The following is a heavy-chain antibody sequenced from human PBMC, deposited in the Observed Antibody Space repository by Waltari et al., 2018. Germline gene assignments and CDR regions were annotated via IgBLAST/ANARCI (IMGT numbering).Heavy chain of an antibody. D-gene: IGHD2-15*01. CDR1: GGSFSGYY. CDR3: ARGYCSGDSCSVYFDY. Sequence: QVQLQQWGAGLLKPSETLSLTCAVYGGSFSGYYWSWIRPPPGKGLEWIGEINHSGSTNYNPSLKSRVTISVDTSKNQFSLKVNSVTAADTAVYYCARGYCSGDSCSVYFDYWGQGTLVTVSS. CDR2: INHSGST. V-gene: IGHV4-34*02. J-gene: IGHJ4*02.